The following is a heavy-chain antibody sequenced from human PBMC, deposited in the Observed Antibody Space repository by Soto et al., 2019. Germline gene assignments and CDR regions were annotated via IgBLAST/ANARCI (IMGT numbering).Heavy chain of an antibody. CDR1: GSIFSSYV. J-gene: IGHJ2*01. V-gene: IGHV3-23*01. CDR2: ISGSGDST. D-gene: IGHD6-19*01. Sequence: EVQLLESGGGLVQPGGSLRLSCAPSGSIFSSYVMSWVRQAPGKGLEWVSGISGSGDSTYYADSVKGRFTISRDNSKNTLYLQMNSLRAEDTAIYYCAKDQGVYSSGWYAAWYFDVWGRGTLVTVSS. CDR3: AKDQGVYSSGWYAAWYFDV.